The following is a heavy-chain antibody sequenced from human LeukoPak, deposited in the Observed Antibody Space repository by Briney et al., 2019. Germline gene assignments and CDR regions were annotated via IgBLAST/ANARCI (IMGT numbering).Heavy chain of an antibody. CDR3: AKRVPYSSSSVYFDS. Sequence: PGGSLRLSCAASGFTFSNYGMSWVRQAPGQGLELVSAISDSGSTYYADSVKGRFTISRDNSKNTLYLQMNSLRAEDTAVYYCAKRVPYSSSSVYFDSWGQGTLVTVSS. CDR2: ISDSGST. V-gene: IGHV3-23*05. J-gene: IGHJ4*02. CDR1: GFTFSNYG. D-gene: IGHD6-6*01.